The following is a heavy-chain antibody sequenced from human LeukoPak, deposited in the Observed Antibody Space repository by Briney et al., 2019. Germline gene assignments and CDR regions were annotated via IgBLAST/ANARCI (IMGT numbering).Heavy chain of an antibody. V-gene: IGHV3-23*01. CDR1: EITFSSYA. D-gene: IGHD3-10*01. J-gene: IGHJ4*02. CDR3: AKGWFGETLHGPHDY. Sequence: AGSLRLSCAASEITFSSYAMSWVRQAPGKGLDPVSSISASGSRTNYADSVKGRFTISRDNSKSILFLQMNSLPVEDTAVYFWAKGWFGETLHGPHDYWGEGPLVTVSS. CDR2: ISASGSRT.